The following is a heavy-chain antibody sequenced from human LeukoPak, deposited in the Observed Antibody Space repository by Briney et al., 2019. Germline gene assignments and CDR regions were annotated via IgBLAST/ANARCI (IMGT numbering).Heavy chain of an antibody. CDR2: INNDGSST. J-gene: IGHJ4*02. Sequence: GGSLRLSCAASGFTLSSYWMHWVRQAPGKGLEWVSRINNDGSSTKYADFVKGRFTISRDNAKSTLYLQMNSLRADDTAVYYCARDGDTVVVPIDYWGQGTLVTVTS. V-gene: IGHV3-74*01. CDR3: ARDGDTVVVPIDY. CDR1: GFTLSSYW. D-gene: IGHD5-18*01.